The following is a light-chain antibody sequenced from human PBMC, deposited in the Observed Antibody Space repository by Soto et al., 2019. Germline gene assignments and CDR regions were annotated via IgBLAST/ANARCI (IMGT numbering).Light chain of an antibody. CDR1: QGIGDD. V-gene: IGKV1-17*01. CDR2: AAS. Sequence: DIQMTQSPSSLSASVGDRVIITCRASQGIGDDLGWYQQKPGKAPKRLIYAASSLQSGVPSRFSGSVSGTDFTLTISSLQPDDFASYYCLQHNTYPWTFDPGTKVEVK. CDR3: LQHNTYPWT. J-gene: IGKJ1*01.